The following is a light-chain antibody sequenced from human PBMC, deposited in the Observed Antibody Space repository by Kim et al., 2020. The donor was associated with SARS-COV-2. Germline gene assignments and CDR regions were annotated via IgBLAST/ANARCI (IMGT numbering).Light chain of an antibody. V-gene: IGKV1-5*03. J-gene: IGKJ2*01. CDR1: QRIIIW. CDR2: KAS. CDR3: QQYITYPYT. Sequence: SQSVGNRVTITCRASQRIIIWLAWYQQKPGTAPKLLIYKASTLGSGAPSRFSGSGSGTEFTLAISSLQPDDFATYYCQQYITYPYTFGQGTKLEI.